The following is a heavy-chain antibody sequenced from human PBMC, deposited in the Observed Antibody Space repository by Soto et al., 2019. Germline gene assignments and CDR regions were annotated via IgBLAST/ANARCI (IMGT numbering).Heavy chain of an antibody. Sequence: PSETLSLTCAVSGYSISSGYYWGWIRQPPGRGLEWIGSIYHSGSTYYNPSLKSRVTISVDTSKNQFSLKLSSVAAADTAVYYSASKQGRNSGYDKFDYWGQGTLVTVSS. CDR1: GYSISSGYY. CDR2: IYHSGST. V-gene: IGHV4-38-2*01. J-gene: IGHJ4*02. D-gene: IGHD5-12*01. CDR3: ASKQGRNSGYDKFDY.